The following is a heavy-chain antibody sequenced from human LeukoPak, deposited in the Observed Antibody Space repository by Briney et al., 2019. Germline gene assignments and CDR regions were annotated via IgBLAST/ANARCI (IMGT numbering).Heavy chain of an antibody. Sequence: SETLSLTCTVSGGSISSGGYSWSWIRQPAGKGLEWIGRIYTSGSTNYNPSLKSRVTMSVDTSKNQFSLKLSSVTAADTAVYYCARERVSRITIFGVVSPFDYWGQGTLVTVSS. J-gene: IGHJ4*02. V-gene: IGHV4-61*02. CDR2: IYTSGST. CDR3: ARERVSRITIFGVVSPFDY. D-gene: IGHD3-3*01. CDR1: GGSISSGGYS.